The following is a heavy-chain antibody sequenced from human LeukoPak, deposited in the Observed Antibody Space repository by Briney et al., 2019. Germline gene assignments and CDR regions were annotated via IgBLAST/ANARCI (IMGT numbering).Heavy chain of an antibody. D-gene: IGHD3-22*01. CDR2: INPNSGDT. V-gene: IGHV1-2*02. CDR1: GYSFTGYY. CDR3: ARGYYDSSDFEYFQH. Sequence: EASVKVSCKASGYSFTGYYIHWVRQAPGQGLEWMAWINPNSGDTNFAQKFRGRVTMTRDTSISSVYMELSRLRSDDTAVFFCARGYYDSSDFEYFQHWGQGTLVTVSS. J-gene: IGHJ1*01.